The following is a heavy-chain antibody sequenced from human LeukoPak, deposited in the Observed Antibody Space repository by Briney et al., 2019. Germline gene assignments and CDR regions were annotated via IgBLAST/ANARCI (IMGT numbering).Heavy chain of an antibody. CDR1: GLTVSSNY. CDR3: AASSSWPGYFDF. Sequence: PGGSLRLSCAASGLTVSSNYMSWVRQAPGKGLEWVSAVYRDGSTYYAESVKGRFTISRDNLKNSLYLQVNSLRAEDRAVYYCAASSSWPGYFDFWGQGALVTVSS. J-gene: IGHJ4*02. D-gene: IGHD6-13*01. CDR2: VYRDGST. V-gene: IGHV3-66*01.